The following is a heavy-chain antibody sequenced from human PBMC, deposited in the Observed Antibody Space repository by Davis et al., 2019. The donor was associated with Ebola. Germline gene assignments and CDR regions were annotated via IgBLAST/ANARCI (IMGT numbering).Heavy chain of an antibody. CDR2: INQDGSQR. CDR1: GFSFSSYW. V-gene: IGHV3-7*01. CDR3: ARDPARGAFDI. Sequence: PGGSLRLSCVASGFSFSSYWMTWVRQAPGKGLECVANINQDGSQRYYVDSVKGRLTISRDNAKKSLYLQMNSLRADDTAIYYCARDPARGAFDIWGQGTMVNVSS. J-gene: IGHJ3*02.